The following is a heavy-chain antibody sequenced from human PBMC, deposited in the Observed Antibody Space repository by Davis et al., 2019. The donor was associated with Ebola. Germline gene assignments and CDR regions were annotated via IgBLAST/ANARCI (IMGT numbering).Heavy chain of an antibody. CDR3: ARDSTVTTSYAFDI. CDR1: GGTFSSYA. CDR2: IIPIFGTA. D-gene: IGHD4-17*01. V-gene: IGHV1-69*13. J-gene: IGHJ3*02. Sequence: SVKVSCKASGGTFSSYAISWVRQAPGQGFEWMGGIIPIFGTANYAQKFQGRVTITADESTSTAYMELSSLRSEDTAVYYCARDSTVTTSYAFDIWGQGTMVTVSS.